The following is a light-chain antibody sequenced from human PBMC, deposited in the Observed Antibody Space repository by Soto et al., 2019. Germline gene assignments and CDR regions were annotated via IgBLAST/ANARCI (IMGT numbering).Light chain of an antibody. CDR1: QSLSINY. V-gene: IGKV3-20*01. Sequence: VLTQSPGTLSLSPGEGATLSCRASQSLSINYLAWYQQKPGQAPRLLIYAASSRAAGLPDRFSGSGSGTDFTLTISRVEPEDFAVYYCQHYGSSPRTFGQGTKLEVK. J-gene: IGKJ1*01. CDR3: QHYGSSPRT. CDR2: AAS.